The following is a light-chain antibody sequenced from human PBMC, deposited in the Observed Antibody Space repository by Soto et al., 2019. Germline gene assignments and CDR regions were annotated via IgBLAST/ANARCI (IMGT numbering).Light chain of an antibody. Sequence: QSVLTQPPSLSGAPGERVAISCTGSSSNVGAGYDVHWYQQLPGTAPKLLIYNNNNRPSGVPDRFSGSRSGTSASLAITGLQADDEADYHCQSYDSRLGGVVFGGGTKLTVL. CDR1: SSNVGAGYD. CDR2: NNN. J-gene: IGLJ3*02. CDR3: QSYDSRLGGVV. V-gene: IGLV1-40*01.